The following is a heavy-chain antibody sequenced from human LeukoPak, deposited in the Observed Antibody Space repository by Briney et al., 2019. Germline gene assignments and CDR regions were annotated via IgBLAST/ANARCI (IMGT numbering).Heavy chain of an antibody. CDR1: GGSFSGYY. Sequence: PSETLSLTCAVYGGSFSGYYWSWIRQPPGKGLEWMGEINHSGSTNYNPSLKSRVTISVDTSKNQFSLKLSSVTAADTAVYYCARANSMGSGSYSNFDYWGQGTLVTVSS. CDR2: INHSGST. CDR3: ARANSMGSGSYSNFDY. J-gene: IGHJ4*02. V-gene: IGHV4-34*01. D-gene: IGHD3-10*01.